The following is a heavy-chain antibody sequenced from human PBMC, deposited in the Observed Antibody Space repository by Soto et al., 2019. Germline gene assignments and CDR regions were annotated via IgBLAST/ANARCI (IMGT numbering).Heavy chain of an antibody. J-gene: IGHJ4*02. Sequence: HRGGSLRLSCAAPGFTFSIYALHWVRQAPGKGLEWVAVMSPNGNNQYYADSVKGRFTISRDTSKSTLYLQMTSLRPDDTAVYYCATGANFYNATSRYWGQGTLVTVS. CDR2: MSPNGNNQ. V-gene: IGHV3-30-3*01. CDR1: GFTFSIYA. D-gene: IGHD1-1*01. CDR3: ATGANFYNATSRY.